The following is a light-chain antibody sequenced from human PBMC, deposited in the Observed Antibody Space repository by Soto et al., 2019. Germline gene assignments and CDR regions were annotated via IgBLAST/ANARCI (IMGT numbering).Light chain of an antibody. CDR2: EVS. CDR3: SSYASGTTYVV. J-gene: IGLJ2*01. CDR1: SSDVGGYNY. V-gene: IGLV2-14*01. Sequence: QSVLTQPASVSGSPGQSITISCTGTSSDVGGYNYVSWYQQHPGKAPKLMIYEVSNRPSGVSNRFSGSKSGSTASLTISGLQAEDEADYYCSSYASGTTYVVFGGGTQLTVL.